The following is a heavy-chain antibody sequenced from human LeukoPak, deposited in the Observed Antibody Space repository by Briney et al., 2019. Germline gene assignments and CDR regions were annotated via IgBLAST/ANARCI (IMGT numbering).Heavy chain of an antibody. CDR2: IYTSGST. Sequence: PSETLSLTCTVSGGSISSGSYYWSWIRQPAGKGLEWIGRIYTSGSTNYNPSLKSRVTISVDTSKNQFSLKLSSVTAADTAVYYCARDLKVEWLQLKGVFDYWGQGTLVTVSS. CDR1: GGSISSGSYY. V-gene: IGHV4-61*02. J-gene: IGHJ4*02. CDR3: ARDLKVEWLQLKGVFDY. D-gene: IGHD5-24*01.